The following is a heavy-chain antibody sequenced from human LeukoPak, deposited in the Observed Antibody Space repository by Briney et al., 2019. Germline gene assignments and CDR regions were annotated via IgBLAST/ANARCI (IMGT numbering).Heavy chain of an antibody. CDR2: INHSGST. Sequence: SETLSLICAVYGGSFSGYYWSWIRQPPGKGLEWIGEINHSGSTNYNPSLKSRVTISVDTSKNQFSLKLSSVTAADTAVYYCARTGYYGSGSYYTNGYLQHWGQGTLVTVSS. CDR1: GGSFSGYY. V-gene: IGHV4-34*01. J-gene: IGHJ1*01. D-gene: IGHD3-10*01. CDR3: ARTGYYGSGSYYTNGYLQH.